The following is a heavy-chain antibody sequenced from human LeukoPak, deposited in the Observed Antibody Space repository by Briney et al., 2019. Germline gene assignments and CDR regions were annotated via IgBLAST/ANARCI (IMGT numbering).Heavy chain of an antibody. J-gene: IGHJ3*02. CDR3: ARMGDSGSYGFDI. CDR2: INPNSGVT. V-gene: IGHV1-2*04. D-gene: IGHD3-10*01. CDR1: GYSFNDYY. Sequence: ASVKVSCKASGYSFNDYYLHWVRQAPGQGLEWMAWINPNSGVTNYAQNFQGWVSMTRDTSISTAYMELNRLTSDDTAVYYCARMGDSGSYGFDIWGQGTMVTVSS.